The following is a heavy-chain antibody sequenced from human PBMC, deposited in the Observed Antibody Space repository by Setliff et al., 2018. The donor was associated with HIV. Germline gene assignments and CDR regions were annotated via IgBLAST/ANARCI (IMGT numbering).Heavy chain of an antibody. J-gene: IGHJ4*02. CDR1: GFTSGFTFTNYW. CDR3: ARAYNVYDYRFDSSGYDY. CDR2: INQNGREK. Sequence: GGSLRLSCAASGFTSGFTFTNYWMSWVRQAPGKGLEWVANINQNGREKYYVDSVKGRFTMSRDNAKNSLFLEMNSLKAEDTAVYYCARAYNVYDYRFDSSGYDYWGQGTLVTVSS. V-gene: IGHV3-7*03. D-gene: IGHD3-22*01.